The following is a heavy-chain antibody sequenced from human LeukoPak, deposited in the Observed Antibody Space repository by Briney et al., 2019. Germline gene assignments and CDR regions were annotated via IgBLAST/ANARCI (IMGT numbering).Heavy chain of an antibody. Sequence: GGSLRLSCAVSGLTFSNFKMNWVRQAPGKGLEWVSYISDSGRTTFYADSVKGRFTISRDNAKNSLYLQMSSLRVEDTAVYYCARAMSTFGGVRNYFDSWGQGTLVTVSS. CDR1: GLTFSNFK. CDR2: ISDSGRTT. D-gene: IGHD3-16*01. J-gene: IGHJ4*02. V-gene: IGHV3-48*03. CDR3: ARAMSTFGGVRNYFDS.